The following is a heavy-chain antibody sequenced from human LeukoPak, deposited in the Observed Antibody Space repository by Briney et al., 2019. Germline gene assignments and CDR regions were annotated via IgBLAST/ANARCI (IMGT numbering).Heavy chain of an antibody. CDR2: IIPIFGTA. CDR3: ARANTVVTHFDY. CDR1: GGTFSSYA. V-gene: IGHV1-69*13. J-gene: IGHJ4*02. D-gene: IGHD4-23*01. Sequence: ASVKVSYKASGGTFSSYAISWVRQAPGQGLEWMGGIIPIFGTANYAQKFQGRVTITADESTSTAYMELSSLRSEDTAVYYCARANTVVTHFDYWGQGTLVTVSS.